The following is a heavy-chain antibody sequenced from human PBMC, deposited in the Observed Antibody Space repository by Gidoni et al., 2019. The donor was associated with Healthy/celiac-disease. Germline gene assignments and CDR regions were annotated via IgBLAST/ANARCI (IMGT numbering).Heavy chain of an antibody. CDR1: GGTFSTYA. CDR2: IIPIFGTA. Sequence: QVQLVQSGAEVKKPGSSVKVSCKASGGTFSTYAISWVLQAPGQGLEWMGGIIPIFGTANYAQKFQGRVTITADESTSTAYMELSSLRSEDTAVYYCARDWGPVPGANWGIAFDIWGQGTMVTVSS. CDR3: ARDWGPVPGANWGIAFDI. D-gene: IGHD7-27*01. J-gene: IGHJ3*02. V-gene: IGHV1-69*01.